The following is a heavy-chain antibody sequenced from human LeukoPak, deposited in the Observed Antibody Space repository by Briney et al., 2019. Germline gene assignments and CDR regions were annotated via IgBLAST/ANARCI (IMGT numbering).Heavy chain of an antibody. CDR1: GGSFSGYY. V-gene: IGHV4-34*01. Sequence: PSETLSLTCAVYGGSFSGYYWSWIRQPPGKGLEWIGEINHSGSTNYNPSLKSRVTISVDTSKNQFSLKLSSVTAADTAVYYCASFSGGRDYWGQGTLVTVSS. CDR3: ASFSGGRDY. J-gene: IGHJ4*02. D-gene: IGHD2-8*02. CDR2: INHSGST.